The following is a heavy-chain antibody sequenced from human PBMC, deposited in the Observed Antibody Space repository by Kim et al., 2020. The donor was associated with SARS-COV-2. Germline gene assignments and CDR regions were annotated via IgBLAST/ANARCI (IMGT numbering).Heavy chain of an antibody. V-gene: IGHV4-39*01. Sequence: TCSTPARTGRVTISLDTSKNQFYLRRSSVTAADTAVYYCARHLRNWYFDLWGRGTLVTVSS. J-gene: IGHJ2*01. CDR3: ARHLRNWYFDL. CDR2: T.